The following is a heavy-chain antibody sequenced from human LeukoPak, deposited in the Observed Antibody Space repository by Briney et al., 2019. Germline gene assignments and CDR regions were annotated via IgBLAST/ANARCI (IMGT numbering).Heavy chain of an antibody. Sequence: GRSLRLSCAASGFTFSSYAMHWVRQAPGKGREWVAVISYGGSNKYYADSVKGRFTIYRDNSKNTLYLKMNSLRAEDTAVYYCAREVLAAAGYMDVWGKGTTVTVSS. V-gene: IGHV3-30-3*01. CDR2: ISYGGSNK. J-gene: IGHJ6*03. CDR3: AREVLAAAGYMDV. CDR1: GFTFSSYA. D-gene: IGHD6-13*01.